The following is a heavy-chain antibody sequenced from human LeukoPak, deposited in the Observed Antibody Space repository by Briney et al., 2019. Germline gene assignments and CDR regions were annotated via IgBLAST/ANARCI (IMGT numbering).Heavy chain of an antibody. V-gene: IGHV4-59*01. CDR1: GGSISSYY. D-gene: IGHD2-15*01. CDR3: ARAYCSGGSCYWFDP. J-gene: IGHJ5*02. CDR2: IYYSGST. Sequence: SETLSLTCTVSGGSISSYYWSWIRQPPGKGLERIGYIYYSGSTNYNPSLKSRVTISVDTSKNQFSLKLSSVTAADTAVYYCARAYCSGGSCYWFDPWGQGTLVTVSS.